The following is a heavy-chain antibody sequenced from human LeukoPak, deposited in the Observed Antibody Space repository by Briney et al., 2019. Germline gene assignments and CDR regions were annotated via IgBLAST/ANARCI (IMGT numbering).Heavy chain of an antibody. J-gene: IGHJ3*02. CDR2: ISGSGGST. V-gene: IGHV3-23*01. Sequence: GGSLRLSCAASGFTASSNYMSWVRQAPGKGLEWVSAISGSGGSTYYADSVKGRFTISRDNSKNTLYLQMNSLRAEDTAVYYCAKTYIAARNYDAFDIWGQGTMVTVSS. D-gene: IGHD6-6*01. CDR1: GFTASSNY. CDR3: AKTYIAARNYDAFDI.